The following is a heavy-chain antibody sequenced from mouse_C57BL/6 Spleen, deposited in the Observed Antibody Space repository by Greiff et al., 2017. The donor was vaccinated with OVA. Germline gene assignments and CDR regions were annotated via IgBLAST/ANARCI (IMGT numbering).Heavy chain of an antibody. V-gene: IGHV1-4*01. D-gene: IGHD4-1*01. Sequence: VQLQQSGAELARPGASVKMSCKASGYTFTSYTMHWVKQRPGQGLEWIGYINPSSGYTKYNQKFKDKATLTADKSSSTAYMQLSSLTSEDSAVYYCARSGGGTDYFDYWGQGTTLTVSS. CDR2: INPSSGYT. CDR3: ARSGGGTDYFDY. CDR1: GYTFTSYT. J-gene: IGHJ2*01.